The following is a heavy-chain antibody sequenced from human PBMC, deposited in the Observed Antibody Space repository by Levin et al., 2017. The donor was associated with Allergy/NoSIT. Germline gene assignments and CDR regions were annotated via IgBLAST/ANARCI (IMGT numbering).Heavy chain of an antibody. CDR1: GGSIRSGSYF. CDR3: ARKNYYGSGSSGGFDI. D-gene: IGHD3-10*01. CDR2: IYHTGTT. V-gene: IGHV4-39*01. Sequence: SQTLSLTCTVSGGSIRSGSYFWGWIRQPPGKGLEWIGSIYHTGTTYYNPSLKSRITISVDTSKNQFSLQLNSVTAADTAVYYCARKNYYGSGSSGGFDIWGQGTMVTVSS. J-gene: IGHJ3*02.